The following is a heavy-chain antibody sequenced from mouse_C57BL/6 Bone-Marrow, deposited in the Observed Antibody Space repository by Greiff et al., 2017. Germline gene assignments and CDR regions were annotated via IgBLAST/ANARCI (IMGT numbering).Heavy chain of an antibody. CDR2: IDPSDSYT. CDR3: ARGDYDDAGLAY. Sequence: QVQLQQPGAELVMPGASVKLSCKASGYTFTSYWMHWVKQRPGQGLEWIGEIDPSDSYTNYNQKFKGKSKLTVDKSSSTAYMQLSSLTSEDSAVYYCARGDYDDAGLAYWGQGTLVTVSA. V-gene: IGHV1-69*01. CDR1: GYTFTSYW. D-gene: IGHD2-4*01. J-gene: IGHJ3*01.